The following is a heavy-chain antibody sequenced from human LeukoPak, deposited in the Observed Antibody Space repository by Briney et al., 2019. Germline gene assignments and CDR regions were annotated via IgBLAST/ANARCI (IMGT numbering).Heavy chain of an antibody. CDR2: ISGSGGSA. Sequence: GGSLRLSCAASGFTFSSYAMSWVRQAPGKGLEWVSAISGSGGSAYYADSVKGRFTISRDNSKNALYLQMDSLRAEDTAVYYCAKVITYFYDRSGYPPLGYWGQGTLVTVSS. CDR3: AKVITYFYDRSGYPPLGY. CDR1: GFTFSSYA. D-gene: IGHD3-22*01. V-gene: IGHV3-23*01. J-gene: IGHJ4*02.